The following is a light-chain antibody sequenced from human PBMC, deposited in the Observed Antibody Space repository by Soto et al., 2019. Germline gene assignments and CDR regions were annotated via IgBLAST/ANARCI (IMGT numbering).Light chain of an antibody. V-gene: IGKV3-15*01. CDR1: QSVINN. CDR2: DVS. J-gene: IGKJ4*01. CDR3: QQYFSWPLT. Sequence: EVVMTQSPATLSVSPGERATLSCRASQSVINNLLAWYQQKPGQAPRLLVYDVSTRATGIPARFSGSGSGTELTLTISSLQSEDFAVYFCQQYFSWPLTFGGGTKVEIK.